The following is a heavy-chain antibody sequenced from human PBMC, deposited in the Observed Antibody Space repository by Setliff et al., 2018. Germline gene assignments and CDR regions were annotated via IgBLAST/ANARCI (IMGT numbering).Heavy chain of an antibody. V-gene: IGHV1-69*06. CDR1: GGNFSGYA. CDR3: ARDSVTLGQLERRGGWHYYGMDV. Sequence: SVKVSCKASGGNFSGYAFSWVRQAPGEGLEWMGGITPIFETAHYAEKFQDRVTITADKSTSPVHMEVGSLTSEDTAVYFCARDSVTLGQLERRGGWHYYGMDVWGQGSRVNVSS. J-gene: IGHJ6*02. D-gene: IGHD1-1*01. CDR2: ITPIFETA.